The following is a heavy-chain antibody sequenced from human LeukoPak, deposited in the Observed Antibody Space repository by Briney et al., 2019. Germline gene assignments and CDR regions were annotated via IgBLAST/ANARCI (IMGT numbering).Heavy chain of an antibody. V-gene: IGHV3-48*03. J-gene: IGHJ6*02. CDR1: GFTFSSYE. D-gene: IGHD3-22*01. CDR3: ARDNYYDSSGYYLYYYGMDV. Sequence: GGALRLSCAASGFTFSSYEMNWVRQAPGKGLDWVSYISSSRSTIYYAHSVKVRFTISRDNAKNSLYLQMNSLRAEDTAVYYCARDNYYDSSGYYLYYYGMDVWGQGTTVTVSS. CDR2: ISSSRSTI.